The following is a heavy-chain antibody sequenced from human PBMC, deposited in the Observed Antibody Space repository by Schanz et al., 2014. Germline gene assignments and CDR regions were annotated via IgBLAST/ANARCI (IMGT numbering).Heavy chain of an antibody. CDR1: GFAFSVYG. CDR3: AKARRKSNCSGGRCFHYSYYGMDV. D-gene: IGHD2-15*01. CDR2: ISASGGST. J-gene: IGHJ6*02. V-gene: IGHV3-23*04. Sequence: VQMVESGGGVVQPGRSLRLSCAASGFAFSVYGMHWVRQAPGKGPEWVSTISASGGSTYYADSVKGRFTISRDNSKNILYLQMNSLRAEDTAVYYCAKARRKSNCSGGRCFHYSYYGMDVWGQGTTVTVSS.